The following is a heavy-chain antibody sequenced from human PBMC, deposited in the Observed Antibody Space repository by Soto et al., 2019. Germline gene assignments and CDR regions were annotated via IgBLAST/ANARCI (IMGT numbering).Heavy chain of an antibody. Sequence: GGSLRLSCAASCFTFTNAWTNRVRQAPGKGLEWVGRIKSKTDGGTPDFAAPVRGRFAISRDDSKSMVYLQINSLKTEDTALYYCTTDSYYTLNLVCFDYWGLGTLVTVSS. CDR1: CFTFTNAW. CDR3: TTDSYYTLNLVCFDY. CDR2: IKSKTDGGTP. V-gene: IGHV3-15*07. D-gene: IGHD3-3*01. J-gene: IGHJ4*01.